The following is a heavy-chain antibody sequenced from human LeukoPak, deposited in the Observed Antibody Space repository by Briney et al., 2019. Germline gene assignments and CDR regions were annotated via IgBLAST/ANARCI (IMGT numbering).Heavy chain of an antibody. V-gene: IGHV4-34*01. D-gene: IGHD5-12*01. CDR1: GGSFNGYY. CDR2: INHSGST. CDR3: ARGRNSGYETPFDY. Sequence: SETLSLTCAVYGGSFNGYYWSWIRQPPGKGLEWIGEINHSGSTNYNPSLKSRVTISVDTSKNQFSLKLSSVTAADTAVYYCARGRNSGYETPFDYWGQGTLVTVSS. J-gene: IGHJ4*02.